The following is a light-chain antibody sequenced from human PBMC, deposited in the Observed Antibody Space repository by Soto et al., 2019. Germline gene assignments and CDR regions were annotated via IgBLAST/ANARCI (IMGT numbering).Light chain of an antibody. J-gene: IGLJ1*01. CDR2: DVS. V-gene: IGLV2-14*01. Sequence: QSVLTQPASVSGSPGQSITISCPGSSSDVGAYNYVSWYQQLPGKAPKITIYDVSNRPSGVSNRFSGSKSGNTASLAISGLQAEDEAYYYCSSYTSSGTRVFGSGTKVTVL. CDR3: SSYTSSGTRV. CDR1: SSDVGAYNY.